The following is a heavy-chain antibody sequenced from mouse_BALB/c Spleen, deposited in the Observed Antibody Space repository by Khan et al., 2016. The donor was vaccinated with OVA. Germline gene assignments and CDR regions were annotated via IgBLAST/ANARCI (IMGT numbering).Heavy chain of an antibody. CDR3: ASFYGRRAFDY. CDR1: GSSITSGYS. CDR2: IHYSGIT. J-gene: IGHJ2*01. Sequence: EVQLQESGPDLVKPSQSLSLTCTVTGSSITSGYSWHWIRKFPGNKLEWMGNIHYSGITNYNPYLKSRISITRDKSKNQFSLQLNSVTTHNTSTYYCASFYGRRAFDYWGQGTTLTVSA. V-gene: IGHV3-1*02. D-gene: IGHD1-1*01.